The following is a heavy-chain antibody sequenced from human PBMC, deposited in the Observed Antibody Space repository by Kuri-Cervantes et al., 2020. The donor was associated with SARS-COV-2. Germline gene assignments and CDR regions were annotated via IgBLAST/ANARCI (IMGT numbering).Heavy chain of an antibody. CDR3: SRTYDSSGSLYYYYYMDV. J-gene: IGHJ6*03. CDR2: ISSSSSTI. V-gene: IGHV3-48*01. Sequence: GESLKISCAASGFTFSSYSMNWVRQAPGKGLEWVSYISSSSSTIYYADSVKGRFTISRDNAKNSLYLRMNSLRAEDTAVYYCSRTYDSSGSLYYYYYMDVWGKGTTVTVSS. D-gene: IGHD3-22*01. CDR1: GFTFSSYS.